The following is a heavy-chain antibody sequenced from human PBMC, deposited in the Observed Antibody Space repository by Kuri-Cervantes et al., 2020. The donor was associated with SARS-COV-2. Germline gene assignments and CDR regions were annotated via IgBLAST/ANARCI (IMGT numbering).Heavy chain of an antibody. CDR2: MNPNSGNT. CDR1: GCTFTSYD. J-gene: IGHJ3*02. V-gene: IGHV1-8*03. D-gene: IGHD3-3*01. CDR3: ARGDLGVTIFGVGAFDI. Sequence: ASVKVSCKASGCTFTSYDINWVRQATGQGLEWMGWMNPNSGNTGYAQKFQGRVTITRNTSISTAYMELSSLRSEDTAVYYCARGDLGVTIFGVGAFDIWGQGTMVTVSS.